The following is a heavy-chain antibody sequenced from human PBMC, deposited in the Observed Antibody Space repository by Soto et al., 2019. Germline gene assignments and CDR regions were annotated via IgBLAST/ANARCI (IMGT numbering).Heavy chain of an antibody. CDR2: ISSSDNTI. Sequence: PGGSLRLSCAASGFTFSDYYMSWIRQAPGKGLEWVSYISSSDNTIYYADSVKGRFTVSSDNAKNSLFLQMNSLRAEDTAVYYCAKAEYYYDSSGYYAQFDYWGQGTLVTVSS. CDR1: GFTFSDYY. V-gene: IGHV3-11*01. CDR3: AKAEYYYDSSGYYAQFDY. D-gene: IGHD3-22*01. J-gene: IGHJ4*02.